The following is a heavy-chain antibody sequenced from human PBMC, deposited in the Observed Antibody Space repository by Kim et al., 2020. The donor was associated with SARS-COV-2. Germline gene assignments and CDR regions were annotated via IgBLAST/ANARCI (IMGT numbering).Heavy chain of an antibody. CDR3: ARSRGHYDILTGYYSVSNDAFDI. J-gene: IGHJ3*02. V-gene: IGHV1-46*01. CDR1: GYTFTSYY. D-gene: IGHD3-9*01. CDR2: INPSGGST. Sequence: ASVKVSCKASGYTFTSYYMHWVRQAPGQGLEWMGIINPSGGSTRYAQKFQGRVTMTRDTSTSTVYMELSSLRSEDTAVYYCARSRGHYDILTGYYSVSNDAFDIWDQGTMVTVSS.